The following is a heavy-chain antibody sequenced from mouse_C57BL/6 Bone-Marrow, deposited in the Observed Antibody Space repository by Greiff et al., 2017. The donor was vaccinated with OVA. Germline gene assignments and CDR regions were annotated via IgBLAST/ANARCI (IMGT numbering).Heavy chain of an antibody. D-gene: IGHD3-2*02. J-gene: IGHJ2*01. CDR2: IYPRSGNT. Sequence: VQLQQSGAELARPGASVKLSCKASGYTFTSYGISWVKQRTGQGLEWIGEIYPRSGNTYYTEKFKGKATLTADKSSSPAYMELRSLTSEDSAVYFCARMRTAQAHYWGQGTTLTVSS. V-gene: IGHV1-81*01. CDR3: ARMRTAQAHY. CDR1: GYTFTSYG.